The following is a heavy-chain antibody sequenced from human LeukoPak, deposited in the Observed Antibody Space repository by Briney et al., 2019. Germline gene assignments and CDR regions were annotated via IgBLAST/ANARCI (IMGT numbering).Heavy chain of an antibody. J-gene: IGHJ6*03. D-gene: IGHD6-13*01. CDR2: IYPGDSDT. CDR1: GYSFTSYW. V-gene: IGHV5-51*01. Sequence: GESLKISCKGSGYSFTSYWIGWVRQMPGKGLEWMGIIYPGDSDTRYSPSFQGQVTISADKSINTAYLQWSSLKASDTAMYYCARQRTNSWYDRATFNYMDVWGKGTTVTVSS. CDR3: ARQRTNSWYDRATFNYMDV.